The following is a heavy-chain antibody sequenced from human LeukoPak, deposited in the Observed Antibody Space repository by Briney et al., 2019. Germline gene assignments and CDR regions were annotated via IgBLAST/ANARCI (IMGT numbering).Heavy chain of an antibody. J-gene: IGHJ4*02. V-gene: IGHV3-7*01. CDR3: ARDLSGSKATFDY. CDR2: INQDGSEK. Sequence: GGSLRLSCSASGFTFSSYWMSWGRQAPGKGLEWVANINQDGSEKYYVDSVKGRFTISRDNSKNSLYLQMNSLRAEDTAVYYCARDLSGSKATFDYWGQGTLVTVSS. D-gene: IGHD1-26*01. CDR1: GFTFSSYW.